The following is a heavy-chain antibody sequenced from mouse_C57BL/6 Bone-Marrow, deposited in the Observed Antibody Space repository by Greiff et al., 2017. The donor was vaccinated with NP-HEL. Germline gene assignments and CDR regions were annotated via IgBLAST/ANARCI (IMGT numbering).Heavy chain of an antibody. J-gene: IGHJ2*01. CDR2: IDPETGGT. CDR3: TRWGYYYYFDY. V-gene: IGHV1-15*01. Sequence: QVQLQQSGAELVRPGASVTLSCKASGYTFTDYEMHWVKQTPVHGLEWIGAIDPETGGTDYNQKFKGKAILTADKSSSTAYMELRSLTSEDSAVYYCTRWGYYYYFDYWGQGTTLTVSS. D-gene: IGHD2-3*01. CDR1: GYTFTDYE.